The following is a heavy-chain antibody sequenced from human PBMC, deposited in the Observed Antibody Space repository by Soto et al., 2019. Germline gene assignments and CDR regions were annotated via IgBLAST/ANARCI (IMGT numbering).Heavy chain of an antibody. CDR2: ITYDGSNA. D-gene: IGHD4-17*01. CDR3: AKDGGHYPCVSVFMDV. CDR1: GFTFRESG. V-gene: IGHV3-30*18. J-gene: IGHJ6*03. Sequence: QVQLVESGGGVVQPGRSLRLSCAASGFTFRESGMFWVRQVPGKGLEWVAVITYDGSNAYYQDSVKGRFTISIDNCKGTVNLQMNSLRAEDTAVYYCAKDGGHYPCVSVFMDVWGKGTTVTVSS.